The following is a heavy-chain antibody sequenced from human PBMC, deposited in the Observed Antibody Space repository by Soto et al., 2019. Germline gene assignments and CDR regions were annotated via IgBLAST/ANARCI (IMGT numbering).Heavy chain of an antibody. Sequence: SETLALTCTVSGDSITRSVLWTCVLQPPGKGLEWIGEVFHTGNTNYNPSLKSRVTMSVDKSTNEFSLKVTSVTAADTAIYYCARKAWVRFDYWGQGALVTVYS. D-gene: IGHD7-27*01. V-gene: IGHV4-4*02. CDR3: ARKAWVRFDY. CDR2: VFHTGNT. CDR1: GDSITRSVL. J-gene: IGHJ4*02.